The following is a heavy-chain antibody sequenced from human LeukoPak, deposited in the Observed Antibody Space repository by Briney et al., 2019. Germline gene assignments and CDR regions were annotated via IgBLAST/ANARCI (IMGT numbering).Heavy chain of an antibody. Sequence: ASVKVSCKASGGTFSSYAISWVRQAPGQGLEWMGGIIPIFGTANYAQKFQGRVTITADESTSTAYMELSSLRSEDTAVYYCARAPKTEEWELQYFFLDYWGQGTLVTVSS. J-gene: IGHJ4*02. D-gene: IGHD1-26*01. V-gene: IGHV1-69*13. CDR2: IIPIFGTA. CDR1: GGTFSSYA. CDR3: ARAPKTEEWELQYFFLDY.